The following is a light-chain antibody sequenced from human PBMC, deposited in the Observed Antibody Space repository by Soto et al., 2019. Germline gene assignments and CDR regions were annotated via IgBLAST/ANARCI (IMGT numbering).Light chain of an antibody. CDR2: TSF. CDR1: QSVSST. CDR3: QQYDNWPYT. Sequence: EIVMTQSPATLSVSPGARATLSCRASQSVSSTLAWYLQKPGQAPRLLIYTSFSRATNIPARFSGSGSRTDFTLTISSLQSEDFAVYYCQQYDNWPYTFGQGTKLEIK. V-gene: IGKV3-15*01. J-gene: IGKJ2*01.